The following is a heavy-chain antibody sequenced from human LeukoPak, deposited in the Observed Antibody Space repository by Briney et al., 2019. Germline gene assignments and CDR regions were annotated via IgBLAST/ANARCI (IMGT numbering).Heavy chain of an antibody. CDR1: GHSFTSYW. Sequence: GESLKISCKGSGHSFTSYWIGWVRQMPGKGLEWMGIIYPGDSDTRYSPSFQGQVTISADKSISTAYLQWSSLKASDTAMYYCASSPAWVGYDSSGYYLDYWGQGTLVTVSS. CDR2: IYPGDSDT. D-gene: IGHD3-22*01. V-gene: IGHV5-51*01. J-gene: IGHJ4*02. CDR3: ASSPAWVGYDSSGYYLDY.